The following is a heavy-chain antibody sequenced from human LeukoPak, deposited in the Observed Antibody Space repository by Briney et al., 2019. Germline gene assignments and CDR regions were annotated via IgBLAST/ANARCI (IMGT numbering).Heavy chain of an antibody. J-gene: IGHJ4*02. CDR2: INPNSGGT. V-gene: IGHV1-2*04. CDR3: ARAKGPTWDFDY. Sequence: ASVKVSFKASGYAFTGYYIHWVRQAPGQGLEWMGWINPNSGGTNYAQKFQGWVTMTGDTSISTAYMELSRLRSDDTAVYYCARAKGPTWDFDYWGQGTLVTVSS. D-gene: IGHD1-26*01. CDR1: GYAFTGYY.